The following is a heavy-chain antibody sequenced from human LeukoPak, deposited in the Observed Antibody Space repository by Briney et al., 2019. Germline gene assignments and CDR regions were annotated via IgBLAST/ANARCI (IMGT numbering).Heavy chain of an antibody. Sequence: PGRSLRLSCAASGFSFSNFGFHWVRQAPGKGLEWVAVVWYDGSNKYYGDSVKGRFSISKDNSKDTIHLQMDSLRGDDTAVYYCARDQWFGGSKTVLDYWGQGTLVTVSS. D-gene: IGHD5-24*01. V-gene: IGHV3-33*08. J-gene: IGHJ4*02. CDR1: GFSFSNFG. CDR3: ARDQWFGGSKTVLDY. CDR2: VWYDGSNK.